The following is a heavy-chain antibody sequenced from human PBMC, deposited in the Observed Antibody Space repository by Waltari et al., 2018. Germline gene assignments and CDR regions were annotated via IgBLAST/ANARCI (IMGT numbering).Heavy chain of an antibody. CDR2: ISSSSSTI. CDR3: ARDRGRAAFDY. J-gene: IGHJ4*02. CDR1: GFTFGSYR. V-gene: IGHV3-48*01. Sequence: EVQLVESGGGLVQPGGSLRLSCAASGFTFGSYRMNWVRQAPGKGLEWVSYISSSSSTIYYADSVKGRFTISRDNAKNSLYLQMNSLRAEDTAVYYCARDRGRAAFDYWGQGTLVTVSS. D-gene: IGHD3-16*01.